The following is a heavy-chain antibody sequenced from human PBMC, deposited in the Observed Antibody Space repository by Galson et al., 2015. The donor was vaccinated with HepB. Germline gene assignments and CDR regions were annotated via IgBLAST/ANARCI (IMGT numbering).Heavy chain of an antibody. CDR3: ASYSSSHDAFDV. CDR2: MNPNSGNT. Sequence: SVKVSCKASGGTFSSYAINWVRQATGQGLEWMGWMNPNSGNTDYAQKFQGRVTMTRNTSISTAYMELSSLRSEDTAVYYCASYSSSHDAFDVWGQGTMVTVSS. CDR1: GGTFSSYA. D-gene: IGHD6-13*01. V-gene: IGHV1-8*02. J-gene: IGHJ3*01.